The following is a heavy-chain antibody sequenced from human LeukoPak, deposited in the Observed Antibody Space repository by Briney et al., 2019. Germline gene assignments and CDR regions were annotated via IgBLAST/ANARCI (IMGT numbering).Heavy chain of an antibody. CDR1: GLTLKDAW. J-gene: IGHJ3*01. V-gene: IGHV3-15*01. D-gene: IGHD2-2*01. CDR3: TTGFCTSTACHWDDAFAA. CDR2: IKAGTSGGTA. Sequence: GGSLRLSCAVSGLTLKDAWMTWVRQAPGRGLEWVARIKAGTSGGTADYAASVKGRFTISRDDSNDVVSLQMSSLKNEDAALYYCTTGFCTSTACHWDDAFAAWGQGTTVTVSS.